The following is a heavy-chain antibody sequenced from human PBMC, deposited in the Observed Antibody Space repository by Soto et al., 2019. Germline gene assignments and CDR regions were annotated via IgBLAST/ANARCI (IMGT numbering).Heavy chain of an antibody. CDR1: GFTFSSYG. CDR3: AKKRSSGWLLGEFGY. CDR2: ISYDGSNK. D-gene: IGHD6-19*01. Sequence: QVQLVESGGGVVQPGRSLRLSCAASGFTFSSYGMHWVRQAPGKGLEWVAVISYDGSNKYYADSVKGRFTNSRDNSKKTQYLEKTARSTEDTAVYYCAKKRSSGWLLGEFGYWGPGTVVTHSS. J-gene: IGHJ4*01. V-gene: IGHV3-30*18.